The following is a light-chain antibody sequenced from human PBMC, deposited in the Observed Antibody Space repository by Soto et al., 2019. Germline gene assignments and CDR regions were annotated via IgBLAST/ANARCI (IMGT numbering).Light chain of an antibody. CDR1: QTISTY. CDR2: DAS. CDR3: QQSDSTPYT. V-gene: IGKV1-39*01. J-gene: IGKJ2*01. Sequence: DIQMTQSPSSLSASVGDRVTITCRASQTISTYLNWYQQKPGKAPRLLIYDASSLLSGVPSRFSGSGSGTDFTLTIASLQPEEFSTYYWQQSDSTPYTFGQGTKVEI.